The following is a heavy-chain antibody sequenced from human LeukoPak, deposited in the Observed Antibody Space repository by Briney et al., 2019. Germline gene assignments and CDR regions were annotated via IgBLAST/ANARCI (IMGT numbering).Heavy chain of an antibody. CDR2: IKKDGSED. CDR3: ARWGDGKKLDY. D-gene: IGHD3-16*01. V-gene: IGHV3-7*02. Sequence: GGSLRLSCEASTFTFSNYWMSWVRQAPGKGLEWVASIKKDGSEDYYADSVRGRFTISRDNSKDMLYLQMNSLTVEDTAVYYCARWGDGKKLDYWGQGTLVTVSS. J-gene: IGHJ4*02. CDR1: TFTFSNYW.